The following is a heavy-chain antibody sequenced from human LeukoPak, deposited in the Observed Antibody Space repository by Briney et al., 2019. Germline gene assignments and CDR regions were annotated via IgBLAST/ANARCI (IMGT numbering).Heavy chain of an antibody. CDR2: IYYIGST. J-gene: IGHJ4*02. V-gene: IGHV4-59*01. Sequence: XXXIXQXXXXXLEWXXXIYYIGSTNYNPSLKSRVTISVDTSKNQFSLKLSSVTAADTAVYYCARSYCGGDCYSFDYWGQGTLVTVSS. D-gene: IGHD2-21*02. CDR3: ARSYCGGDCYSFDY.